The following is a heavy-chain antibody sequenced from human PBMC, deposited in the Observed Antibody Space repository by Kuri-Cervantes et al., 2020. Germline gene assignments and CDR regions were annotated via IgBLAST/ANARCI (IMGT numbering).Heavy chain of an antibody. J-gene: IGHJ3*02. V-gene: IGHV3-30*18. CDR2: ISYDGKHK. D-gene: IGHD2-15*01. CDR3: AKLGDVVVAADVNWVHDAFDI. CDR1: GFTFSSYA. Sequence: GESLKISCAASGFTFSSYAMHWVRQVPGKGLEWVAVISYDGKHKYYGDSMKGRVIISRDNSKSTLHLQMNSLRVEDTAVYYCAKLGDVVVAADVNWVHDAFDIWGQGTLVTVSS.